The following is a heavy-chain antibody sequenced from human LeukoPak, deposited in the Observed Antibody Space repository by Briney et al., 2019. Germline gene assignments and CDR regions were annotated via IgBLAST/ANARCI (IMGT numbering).Heavy chain of an antibody. J-gene: IGHJ5*02. V-gene: IGHV1-2*02. CDR3: AREGPLRLPYFDP. CDR2: INPNSGAT. D-gene: IGHD5/OR15-5a*01. Sequence: ASVKVSCKASGYTFTGYYMHWVRQAPGHGLEWMGWINPNSGATNYAQKFQGRVTMTRDTSVITAHMELSRLRSDDTAVYYCAREGPLRLPYFDPWGQGTQVTVSS. CDR1: GYTFTGYY.